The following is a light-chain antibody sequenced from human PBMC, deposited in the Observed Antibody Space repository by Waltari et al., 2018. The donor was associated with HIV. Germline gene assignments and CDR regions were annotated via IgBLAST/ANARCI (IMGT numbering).Light chain of an antibody. Sequence: EIVMTQSPATLSVSPGDRVTLSCRASKSVSKKLAWYQQKPGQSPRLLIYGASTRATGIPVTFSGRGSGTEFTLTISSLQSEDFAIYYCQQYNDWPLTFGGGTKVDI. CDR3: QQYNDWPLT. V-gene: IGKV3-15*01. CDR2: GAS. J-gene: IGKJ4*01. CDR1: KSVSKK.